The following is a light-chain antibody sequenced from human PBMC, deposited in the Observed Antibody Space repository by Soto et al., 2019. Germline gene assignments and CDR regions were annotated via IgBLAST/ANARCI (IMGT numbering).Light chain of an antibody. J-gene: IGKJ1*01. V-gene: IGKV1-17*01. CDR2: AAS. CDR3: RQRNIYPRT. CDR1: QGIRND. Sequence: DIQMTQSPSSLSASVGDRVTITCRASQGIRNDLGWYQQKPGKAPKRMIYAASSLQSGVPSRFRGRACGTEFTLTLSSLHHEDFATYYCRQRNIYPRTFGQGTKVEI.